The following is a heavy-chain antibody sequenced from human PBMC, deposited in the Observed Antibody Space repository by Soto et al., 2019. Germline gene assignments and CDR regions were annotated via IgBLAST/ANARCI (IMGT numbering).Heavy chain of an antibody. CDR3: AREDCSGGSCYDYGMDV. J-gene: IGHJ6*02. CDR2: INPNSGGT. Sequence: AASVKVSCKASGYTFTGYYMHWVRQAPGQGLEWMGWINPNSGGTNYAQKFQGWVTMTRDTSISSAYMELSRLRSDDTAVYYCAREDCSGGSCYDYGMDVWGQGTTVTVSS. CDR1: GYTFTGYY. D-gene: IGHD2-15*01. V-gene: IGHV1-2*04.